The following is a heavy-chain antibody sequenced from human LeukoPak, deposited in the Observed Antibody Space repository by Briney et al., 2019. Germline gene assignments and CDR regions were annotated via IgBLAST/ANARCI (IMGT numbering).Heavy chain of an antibody. V-gene: IGHV3-21*01. J-gene: IGHJ4*02. CDR2: ISSSSSYI. CDR3: ARLDFWSGYYTHDY. D-gene: IGHD3-3*01. CDR1: GFTFSSYG. Sequence: GRSLRLSCAASGFTFSSYGMHWVRQAPGKGLEWVSSISSSSSYIYYADSVKGRFTISRDNAKNSLYLQMNSLRAEDTAVYYCARLDFWSGYYTHDYWGQGTLVTVSS.